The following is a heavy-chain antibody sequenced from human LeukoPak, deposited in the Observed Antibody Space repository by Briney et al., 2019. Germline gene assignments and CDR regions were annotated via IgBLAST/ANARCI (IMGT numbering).Heavy chain of an antibody. D-gene: IGHD3-22*01. Sequence: SETLSLTCTVPGGSISSYYWSWIRQPAGKGLEWIGRIYTSGSTNYNPSLKSRVTMSVDTSKNQFSLKLSSVTAADTAVYYCARTPRMNAYDSSGYYYDAFDIWGQGTMVTVSS. CDR3: ARTPRMNAYDSSGYYYDAFDI. J-gene: IGHJ3*02. CDR2: IYTSGST. CDR1: GGSISSYY. V-gene: IGHV4-4*07.